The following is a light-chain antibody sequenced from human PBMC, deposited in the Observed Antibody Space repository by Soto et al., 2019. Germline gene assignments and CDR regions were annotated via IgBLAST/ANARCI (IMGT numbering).Light chain of an antibody. Sequence: QAVVTQPPSASGTPGQRVSISCSGSTSNIGSQTVNWYQRLPGTAPKLLIYIDNQRPSGVPDRFSGSKSGTSASLAISGLQSKDEADYFCASWDDSLNGPVFGGGTKLTVL. CDR1: TSNIGSQT. CDR3: ASWDDSLNGPV. J-gene: IGLJ2*01. V-gene: IGLV1-44*01. CDR2: IDN.